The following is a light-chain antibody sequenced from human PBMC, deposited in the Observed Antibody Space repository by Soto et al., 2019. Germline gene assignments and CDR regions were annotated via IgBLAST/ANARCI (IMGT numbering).Light chain of an antibody. CDR3: QQYGRSPPYA. V-gene: IGKV3-20*01. CDR2: DGT. J-gene: IGKJ2*01. CDR1: QSVSSSY. Sequence: EIVLTQSPGTLSLSPGERATLSCRASQSVSSSYLARYQQKPGQAPRLLIYDGTSRSSGIADRYNGSGSGTDVTVTISRLEQEDLAGYYCQQYGRSPPYAFGQGTKLEMK.